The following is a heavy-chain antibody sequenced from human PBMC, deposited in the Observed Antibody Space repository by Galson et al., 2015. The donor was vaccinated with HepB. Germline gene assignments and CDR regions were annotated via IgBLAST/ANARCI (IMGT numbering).Heavy chain of an antibody. V-gene: IGHV3-43*01. J-gene: IGHJ1*01. CDR1: GFTFDDYT. CDR2: ISWDGGST. D-gene: IGHD6-19*01. CDR3: AKDLVGPYSSGWYGYFQH. Sequence: SLRLSCAASGFTFDDYTMHWVRQAPGKGLEWVSLISWDGGSTYYADSVKGRFTISRDNSKNSLYLQMNSLRTEDTALCYCAKDLVGPYSSGWYGYFQHWGQGTLVTVSS.